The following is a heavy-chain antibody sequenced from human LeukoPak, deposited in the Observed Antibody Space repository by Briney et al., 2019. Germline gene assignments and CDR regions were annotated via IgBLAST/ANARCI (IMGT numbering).Heavy chain of an antibody. V-gene: IGHV3-30*18. J-gene: IGHJ5*02. D-gene: IGHD4-17*01. CDR2: ISYDGSNK. CDR1: GFTFSSYG. CDR3: AKGYYGDYQWFDP. Sequence: PGGSLILSCAASGFTFSSYGMHWVRQAPGKGLEWVAVISYDGSNKYYADSVKGRFTISRDNSKNTLYLQMNSLRAEDTAVYYCAKGYYGDYQWFDPWGQGTLVTVSS.